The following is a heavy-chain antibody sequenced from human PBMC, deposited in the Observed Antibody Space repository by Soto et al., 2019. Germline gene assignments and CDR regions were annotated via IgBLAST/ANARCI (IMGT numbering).Heavy chain of an antibody. CDR1: GGSISSYY. CDR3: ERRDGYRVDY. J-gene: IGHJ4*02. CDR2: IYYSGST. V-gene: IGHV4-59*08. Sequence: SETLSLTCTVSGGSISSYYWSWIRQPPGKGLEWIGYIYYSGSTNYNPSLKSRVTISVDTSKNQFSLKLSSVTAADTAVYYCERRDGYRVDYWGQGILVTVSS. D-gene: IGHD1-26*01.